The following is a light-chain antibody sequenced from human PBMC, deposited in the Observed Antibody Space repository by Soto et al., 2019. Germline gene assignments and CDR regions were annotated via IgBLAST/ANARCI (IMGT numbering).Light chain of an antibody. CDR1: SSDDGGYNY. CDR3: SSYTSATTYV. CDR2: DVS. J-gene: IGLJ1*01. Sequence: QSVLTQPAPVSGSPGQSITISCAAASSDDGGYNYDSWYQQHHPGEAPKLIIYDVSHRPPGVSNRFSGSKSGNTASLTISGLQTEDEADYYCSSYTSATTYVFGTGTKVTVL. V-gene: IGLV2-14*03.